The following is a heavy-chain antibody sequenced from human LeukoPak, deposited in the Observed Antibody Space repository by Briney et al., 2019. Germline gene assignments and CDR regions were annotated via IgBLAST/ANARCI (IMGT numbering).Heavy chain of an antibody. V-gene: IGHV1-2*02. D-gene: IGHD6-19*01. J-gene: IGHJ4*02. Sequence: ASVKVSCKASGYTFTGYYMHWVRQAPGQGLEWMGWINPNSGGTNYAQKFQGRVTMTRDTSISTAYMELSRLRSDDTAVYYCARSGYSSGWFSLGIDYWGQGTLVTVSS. CDR3: ARSGYSSGWFSLGIDY. CDR1: GYTFTGYY. CDR2: INPNSGGT.